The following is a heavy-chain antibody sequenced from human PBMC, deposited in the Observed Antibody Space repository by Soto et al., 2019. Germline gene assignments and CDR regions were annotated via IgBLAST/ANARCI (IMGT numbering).Heavy chain of an antibody. V-gene: IGHV3-21*01. J-gene: IGHJ3*02. CDR1: GFTFSSYS. Sequence: PGGSLRLSCAASGFTFSSYSMNWVRQAPGKGLEWVSSISSSSSYIYYADSVKGRFTISRDNAKNSLYLQMNSLRAEDTAVYYCARDRQYYYDSSGYWTDAFDIWGQGTMVTVSS. CDR2: ISSSSSYI. D-gene: IGHD3-22*01. CDR3: ARDRQYYYDSSGYWTDAFDI.